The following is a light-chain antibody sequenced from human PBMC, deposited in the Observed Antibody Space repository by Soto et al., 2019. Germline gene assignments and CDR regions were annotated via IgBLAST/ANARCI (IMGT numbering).Light chain of an antibody. CDR3: QQSYSMPRT. J-gene: IGKJ1*01. CDR2: ATS. V-gene: IGKV1-39*01. CDR1: QTVAKS. Sequence: DTQMTQSQSSLPASVGDRVTITCRASQTVAKSLNWYQQKPGKAPELLIYATSHLQSGVPSRFSGSGSGTDFTLTINSLQPEDFATYYCQQSYSMPRTFGQGTKVDIK.